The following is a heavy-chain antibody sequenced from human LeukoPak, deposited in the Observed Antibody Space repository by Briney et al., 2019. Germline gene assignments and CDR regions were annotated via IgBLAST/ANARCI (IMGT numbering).Heavy chain of an antibody. CDR1: GYTFTSYY. J-gene: IGHJ6*03. CDR3: ARDSRKPILEWFCMDV. CDR2: INPSGGST. Sequence: GASVKVSCKASGYTFTSYYMHWVRQAPGQGLEWMGIINPSGGSTSYAQKFQGRVTMTRDMSTSTVYMELSSLRSEDTAVYHCARDSRKPILEWFCMDVWGKGTTVTVSS. V-gene: IGHV1-46*01. D-gene: IGHD3-3*01.